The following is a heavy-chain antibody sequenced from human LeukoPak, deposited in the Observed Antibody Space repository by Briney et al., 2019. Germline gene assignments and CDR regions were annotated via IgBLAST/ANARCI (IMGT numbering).Heavy chain of an antibody. CDR3: VRGTFDWKGVDF. CDR1: GFSFSRHW. D-gene: IGHD1-1*01. J-gene: IGHJ4*02. CDR2: VSGDRRRT. V-gene: IGHV3-7*01. Sequence: GGSLRLSCEVSGFSFSRHWMHWVRQAPGKGLECVAKVSGDRRRTDYAESANGRFAVSGDNARNSLHLDMSSLRADDTAVYYCVRGTFDWKGVDFWGQGSLVTVSS.